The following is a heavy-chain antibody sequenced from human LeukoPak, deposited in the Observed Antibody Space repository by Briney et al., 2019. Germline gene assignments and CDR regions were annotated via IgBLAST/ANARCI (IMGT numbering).Heavy chain of an antibody. V-gene: IGHV3-21*01. CDR3: ARSARDIVLMVYGRYFQH. D-gene: IGHD2-8*01. CDR2: ISSSSSYI. Sequence: PGGSLRLSCAASGFTFSSYSMNWVRQAPGKGLEWVSSISSSSSYIYYADSVKGRFTISRDNAKNSLYLQMNSLRAEDTAVYYCARSARDIVLMVYGRYFQHWARAPWSPSPQ. J-gene: IGHJ1*01. CDR1: GFTFSSYS.